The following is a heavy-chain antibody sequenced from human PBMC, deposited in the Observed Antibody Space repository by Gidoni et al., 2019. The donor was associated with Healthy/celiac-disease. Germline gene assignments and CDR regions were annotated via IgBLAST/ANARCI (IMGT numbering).Heavy chain of an antibody. D-gene: IGHD6-13*01. CDR3: ARAYGGYSSSWYKKGWFDP. Sequence: QVQLQESGPGLMKPSETLSLTCTVPGGSISSYYWSWIRQPPGKGLEWIGYSYYSGSTNYNPSLKSRVTISVDTSKNQFSLKLSSVTAADTAVYYCARAYGGYSSSWYKKGWFDPWGQGTLVTVSS. CDR1: GGSISSYY. J-gene: IGHJ5*02. CDR2: SYYSGST. V-gene: IGHV4-59*01.